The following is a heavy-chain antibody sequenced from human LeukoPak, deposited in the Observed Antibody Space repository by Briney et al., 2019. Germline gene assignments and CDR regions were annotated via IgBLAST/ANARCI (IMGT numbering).Heavy chain of an antibody. J-gene: IGHJ5*02. V-gene: IGHV1-69*13. D-gene: IGHD3-9*01. CDR1: GGTFSSYA. CDR2: IIPSLVTA. Sequence: SVTVSCTASGGTFSSYAISWVRQAPRQGLECMGGIIPSLVTANYAQKLQGRVTITADESTSTAYMELSSLRSEDTAVYYCAREELRYFDWLFPKNWFDPWGQGTLVTVSS. CDR3: AREELRYFDWLFPKNWFDP.